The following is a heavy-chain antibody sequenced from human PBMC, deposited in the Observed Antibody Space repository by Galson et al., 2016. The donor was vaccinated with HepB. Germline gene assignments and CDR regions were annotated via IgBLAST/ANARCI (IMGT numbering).Heavy chain of an antibody. V-gene: IGHV1-69*13. Sequence: SVKVSCKASGVTFRTYSYSWVRQAPGQGLEWMGGIMPIFGTVKYAQKFLGRVTITADESTSTAYMELSRLRSDDTAVYYCARTRVGNGNRFIYFDYWGQGTLVTVSS. CDR3: ARTRVGNGNRFIYFDY. CDR1: GVTFRTYS. J-gene: IGHJ4*02. CDR2: IMPIFGTV. D-gene: IGHD3-16*02.